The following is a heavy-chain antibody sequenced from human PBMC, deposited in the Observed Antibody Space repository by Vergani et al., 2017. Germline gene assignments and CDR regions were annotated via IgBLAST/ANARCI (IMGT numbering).Heavy chain of an antibody. J-gene: IGHJ5*02. D-gene: IGHD6-13*01. Sequence: EVQLVESGGGLVQPGGSLRLSCAASGFTFSSYSMNWVRQAPGKGLEWVSSISSSSSYIYYADSVKGRFTISRDNAKNSLYLQMNSLRAEDTAVYYCARVVVGLAAAGTLDPWGQGTLVTVSS. V-gene: IGHV3-21*01. CDR3: ARVVVGLAAAGTLDP. CDR2: ISSSSSYI. CDR1: GFTFSSYS.